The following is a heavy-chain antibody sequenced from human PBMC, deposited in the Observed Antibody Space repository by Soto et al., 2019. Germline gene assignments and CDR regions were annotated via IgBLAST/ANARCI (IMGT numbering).Heavy chain of an antibody. D-gene: IGHD2-21*02. CDR2: IYYGGST. V-gene: IGHV4-59*01. J-gene: IGHJ5*02. CDR1: VCSISSYY. Sequence: SETLSLTCTVSVCSISSYYWSWIRQPAVKGLEWIGYIYYGGSTNYNNSIKSRVTISVDTSKNQFSLKLSSVTAADTAVYYCASLVVTAIDNWFEPWGPGTMVTLSS. CDR3: ASLVVTAIDNWFEP.